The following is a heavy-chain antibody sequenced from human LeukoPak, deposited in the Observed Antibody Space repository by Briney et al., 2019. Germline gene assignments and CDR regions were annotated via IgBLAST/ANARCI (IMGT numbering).Heavy chain of an antibody. Sequence: GGSLRVSSTCSGFTVTNELLDCVRQAPGKGPEWVALINADGDAVYADSAKGRFTISRDTSRNMVYLQMNSLRPEDSAVYYCTRDRAGRQAWVEFDLWGQGTLVTVSS. CDR1: GFTVTNEL. J-gene: IGHJ5*02. CDR2: INADGDA. V-gene: IGHV3-53*05. CDR3: TRDRAGRQAWVEFDL. D-gene: IGHD3-10*01.